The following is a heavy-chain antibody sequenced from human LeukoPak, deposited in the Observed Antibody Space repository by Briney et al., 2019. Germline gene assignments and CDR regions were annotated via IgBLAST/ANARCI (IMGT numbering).Heavy chain of an antibody. D-gene: IGHD2-15*01. Sequence: GGFLRLSCAASGFTFSSYDMHWVRQVIGKGLEWVSIIGTAGDSYYPGSVKGRFTISRENAKNSLYLQMNSLRAGDTAVYYCARGKGGWYFDLWGRGTLVTASS. CDR3: ARGKGGWYFDL. CDR1: GFTFSSYD. J-gene: IGHJ2*01. V-gene: IGHV3-13*01. CDR2: IGTAGDS.